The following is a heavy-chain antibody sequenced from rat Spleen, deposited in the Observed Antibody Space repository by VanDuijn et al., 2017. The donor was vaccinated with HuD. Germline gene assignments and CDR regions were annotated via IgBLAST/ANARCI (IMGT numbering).Heavy chain of an antibody. CDR1: GFTFSNYG. V-gene: IGHV5-29*01. Sequence: EVQLVETGGGLVQPGRSLKLSCVASGFTFSNYGMAWVRQAPTKGLEWVATISYDGSSTYYRDSVKGRFTISRDNAQSTLYLQMDSLRSEDTATYYCATGIQLYHFDYWGQGVLVTVSS. CDR3: ATGIQLYHFDY. CDR2: ISYDGSST. D-gene: IGHD1-5*01. J-gene: IGHJ2*01.